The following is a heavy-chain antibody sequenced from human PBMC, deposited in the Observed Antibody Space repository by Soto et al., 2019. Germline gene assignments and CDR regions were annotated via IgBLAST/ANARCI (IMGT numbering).Heavy chain of an antibody. J-gene: IGHJ5*02. CDR2: INWNSGST. D-gene: IGHD2-21*01. Sequence: EVQLVESGGGLVQPGRSLRLSCEASGLTFEDYAMHWIRQAPGKGLEWVAGINWNSGSTGYADSVKGRFTISRENVNNSLHLEMSTLKAEDTAMYYCARGRGALTVISNWFDPWGQGTLVTVSS. V-gene: IGHV3-9*01. CDR3: ARGRGALTVISNWFDP. CDR1: GLTFEDYA.